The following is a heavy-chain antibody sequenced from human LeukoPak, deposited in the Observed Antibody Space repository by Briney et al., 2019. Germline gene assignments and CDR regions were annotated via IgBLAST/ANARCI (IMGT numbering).Heavy chain of an antibody. CDR1: GFTFSTYA. J-gene: IGHJ4*02. Sequence: PGGSLRLSCAASGFTFSTYAVSWVRQAPGKGLEWVSSISSSSSYIYYADSVKGRFTISRDNAKNSLYLQMNSLRAEDTAVYYCARDMYYYDSSGYYYDKNFDYWGQGTLVTVSS. CDR2: ISSSSSYI. CDR3: ARDMYYYDSSGYYYDKNFDY. D-gene: IGHD3-22*01. V-gene: IGHV3-21*01.